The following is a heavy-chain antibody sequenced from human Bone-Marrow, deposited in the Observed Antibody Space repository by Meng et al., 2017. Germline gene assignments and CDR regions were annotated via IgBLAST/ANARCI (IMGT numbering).Heavy chain of an antibody. CDR3: ARDRSGYSYGSEFEY. V-gene: IGHV3-20*04. CDR1: GFTFDDYG. D-gene: IGHD5-18*01. CDR2: INWNGGRT. Sequence: GESLKISCAASGFTFDDYGMSWVRQVPGKGLEWVSRINWNGGRTAYTDSVKGRFTISRDSAKNSLYLQMNSLRDEDTAFYYCARDRSGYSYGSEFEYWGQGTLVTVSS. J-gene: IGHJ4*02.